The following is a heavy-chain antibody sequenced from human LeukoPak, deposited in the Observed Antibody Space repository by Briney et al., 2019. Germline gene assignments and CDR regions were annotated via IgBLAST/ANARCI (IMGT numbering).Heavy chain of an antibody. J-gene: IGHJ4*02. V-gene: IGHV4-59*01. Sequence: PSETLSLTCTASGGSISSYYWSWIRQPPGKGLEWIGYIYYSGSTNYNPSLKSRVTISVDTSKNQFSLKLSSVTAADTAVYYCAREYGSGWCDYWGQGTLVTVSS. D-gene: IGHD6-19*01. CDR3: AREYGSGWCDY. CDR2: IYYSGST. CDR1: GGSISSYY.